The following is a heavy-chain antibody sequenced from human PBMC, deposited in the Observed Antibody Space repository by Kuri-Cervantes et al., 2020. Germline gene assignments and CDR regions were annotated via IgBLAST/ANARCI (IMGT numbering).Heavy chain of an antibody. CDR1: GYTFTGYY. V-gene: IGHV1-2*02. J-gene: IGHJ6*03. D-gene: IGHD7-27*01. CDR3: ARDHTGGMEGYCYYYMDV. CDR2: INPNSGGT. Sequence: ASVKVSCKASGYTFTGYYMHWVRQAPGQGLEWMGWINPNSGGTNYAQKFQGRVTMTRDTSISTAYMELRSLRSDDTAVYYCARDHTGGMEGYCYYYMDVWGKGTTVTVSS.